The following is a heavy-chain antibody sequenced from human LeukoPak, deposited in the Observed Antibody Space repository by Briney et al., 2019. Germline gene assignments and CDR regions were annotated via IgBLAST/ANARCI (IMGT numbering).Heavy chain of an antibody. CDR1: GFTFDDYA. CDR3: AKGTGRYWTFFDS. J-gene: IGHJ4*02. V-gene: IGHV3-9*01. CDR2: ISWNSGSI. Sequence: QPGRSLRLSCAASGFTFDDYAMHWVRLAPGKGLEWVSGISWNSGSIDYAASVKGRFTISRDNAKNFLYLQMNSLRPEDTALFYCAKGTGRYWTFFDSWGVGTQVTVSS. D-gene: IGHD1-26*01.